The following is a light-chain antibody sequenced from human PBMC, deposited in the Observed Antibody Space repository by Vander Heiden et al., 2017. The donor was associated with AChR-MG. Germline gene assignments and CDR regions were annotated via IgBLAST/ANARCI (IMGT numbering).Light chain of an antibody. Sequence: QSLLTQPPSASGTPGETVTISCSGSSPNIGRSTVSWYQQFPGAAPTLLIYSNFQRPSGVSARFSGSKSGTSASLAISGLQSEDEADYYCAAWADSPKGQGVFGTGTKVTVL. V-gene: IGLV1-44*01. CDR1: SPNIGRST. CDR3: AAWADSPKGQGV. CDR2: SNF. J-gene: IGLJ1*01.